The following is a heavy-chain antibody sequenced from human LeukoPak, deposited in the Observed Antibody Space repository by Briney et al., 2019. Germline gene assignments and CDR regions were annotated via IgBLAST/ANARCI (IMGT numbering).Heavy chain of an antibody. J-gene: IGHJ6*02. Sequence: GGSLRLSCAASGFTFSSYWMSWVRQAPGKGLEWVANIKQDGSEKYYVDSVKGRFTISRDNAKKSLYLQMNSLRAEDTAVYYCARDVTPYYYGMDVWGQGTTVTVSS. V-gene: IGHV3-7*01. CDR2: IKQDGSEK. CDR3: ARDVTPYYYGMDV. D-gene: IGHD5-18*01. CDR1: GFTFSSYW.